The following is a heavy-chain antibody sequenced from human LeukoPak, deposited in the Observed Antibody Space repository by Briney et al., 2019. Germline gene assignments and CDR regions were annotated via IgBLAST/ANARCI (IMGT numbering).Heavy chain of an antibody. CDR1: GYSFTSYL. Sequence: GESLKISCKGSGYSFTSYLISWVRQMPGKGLEWMGRIDPSDSSTNYSPSFRGHVTISADKSISTAYLEWSSLKASDTAMYYCASITMVRGVMTGMDVWGKGTTVTVSS. CDR2: IDPSDSST. D-gene: IGHD3-10*01. J-gene: IGHJ6*04. CDR3: ASITMVRGVMTGMDV. V-gene: IGHV5-10-1*01.